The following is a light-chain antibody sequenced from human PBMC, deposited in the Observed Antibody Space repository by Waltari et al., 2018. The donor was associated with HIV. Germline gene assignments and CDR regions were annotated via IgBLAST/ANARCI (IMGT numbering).Light chain of an antibody. V-gene: IGLV2-14*01. CDR3: SSYTTSSVV. CDR2: EVS. CDR1: SSDVGDYNY. Sequence: DLTQPSSVSVSPGQSITIPCTGTSSDVGDYNYVSWYQQRPGKAPKLMIYEVSNRPSGVSNRFSGSKSGNTASLTISGLQAEDEADYYCSSYTTSSVVFGGGTKLTVL. J-gene: IGLJ2*01.